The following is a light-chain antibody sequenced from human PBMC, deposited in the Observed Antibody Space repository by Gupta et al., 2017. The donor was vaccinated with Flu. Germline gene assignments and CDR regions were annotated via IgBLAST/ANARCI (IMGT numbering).Light chain of an antibody. Sequence: EIVLTQSPVTLSLSPGERAILSCRASQNVNNYLAWYQQKPGQAPRLLMYDASNRATGIPPRFSGSGSGTDFTLTISSLEPEDFAVYYCQQRSSEITFGQGTRLEIQ. CDR2: DAS. J-gene: IGKJ5*01. V-gene: IGKV3-11*01. CDR3: QQRSSEIT. CDR1: QNVNNY.